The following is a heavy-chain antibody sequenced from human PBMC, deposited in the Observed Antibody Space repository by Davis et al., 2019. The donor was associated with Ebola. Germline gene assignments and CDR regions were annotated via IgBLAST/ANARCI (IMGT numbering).Heavy chain of an antibody. CDR1: GYTFTSYG. CDR3: AREGKYRDESRTFDY. D-gene: IGHD2-2*01. Sequence: AASVKVSCKASGYTFTSYGISWVRQAPGQGLEWMGWISAYNGNTNYAQKLQGRVTMTTDTSTSTAYVELRSLRSDDTAVYYCAREGKYRDESRTFDYWGQGTLVTVSS. V-gene: IGHV1-18*01. CDR2: ISAYNGNT. J-gene: IGHJ4*02.